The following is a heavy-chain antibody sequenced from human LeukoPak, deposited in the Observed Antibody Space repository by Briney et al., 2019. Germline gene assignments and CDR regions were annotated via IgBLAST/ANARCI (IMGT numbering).Heavy chain of an antibody. Sequence: GESLKISCKGSGYSFTNYWIGWVRQMPGKGLEWVGIIYPGDSETRNSPSFQGQVTISVDKSITTAYLQWSSLKASDTAMYYCARLYGDYWYYFDYWGQGTLVTVSS. CDR1: GYSFTNYW. V-gene: IGHV5-51*01. CDR2: IYPGDSET. CDR3: ARLYGDYWYYFDY. D-gene: IGHD4-17*01. J-gene: IGHJ4*02.